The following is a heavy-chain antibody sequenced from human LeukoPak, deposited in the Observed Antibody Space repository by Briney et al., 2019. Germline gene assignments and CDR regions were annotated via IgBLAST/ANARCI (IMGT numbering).Heavy chain of an antibody. D-gene: IGHD4-11*01. CDR1: GGPFSGYY. CDR3: ARGRYYSNYGAFDI. CDR2: INHSGST. V-gene: IGHV4-34*01. Sequence: SETLSLICAVYGGPFSGYYWSWIRQPPGKGLEWIGEINHSGSTNYNPSLKSRVTISVDTSKNQFSLKLSSVTAADTAVYYCARGRYYSNYGAFDIWGQGTMVTVSS. J-gene: IGHJ3*02.